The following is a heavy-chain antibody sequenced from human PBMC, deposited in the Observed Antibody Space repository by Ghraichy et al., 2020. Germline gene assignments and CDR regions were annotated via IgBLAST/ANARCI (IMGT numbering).Heavy chain of an antibody. Sequence: ASVKVSCKVSGYTLTELSMHWVRQAPGKGLEWMGGFDPEDGETIYAQKFQGRVTMTEDTSTDTAYMELSSLRSEDTAVYYCATLRPVYYYMDVWGKGTTVTVSS. V-gene: IGHV1-24*01. J-gene: IGHJ6*03. D-gene: IGHD1-14*01. CDR2: FDPEDGET. CDR3: ATLRPVYYYMDV. CDR1: GYTLTELS.